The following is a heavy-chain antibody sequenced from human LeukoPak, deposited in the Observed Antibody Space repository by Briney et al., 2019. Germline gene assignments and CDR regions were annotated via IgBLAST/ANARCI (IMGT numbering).Heavy chain of an antibody. V-gene: IGHV3-48*03. J-gene: IGHJ4*02. Sequence: GGSLRLSCAASGFTFSSYEMNWVRQAPGKGLEWVSYISSSGSTTYYADSVKGRFTISRDNSKNTLYLQMNSLRAEDTAVYYCAKGVTMIVVPNYFDYWGQGTLVTVSS. CDR1: GFTFSSYE. D-gene: IGHD3-22*01. CDR2: ISSSGSTT. CDR3: AKGVTMIVVPNYFDY.